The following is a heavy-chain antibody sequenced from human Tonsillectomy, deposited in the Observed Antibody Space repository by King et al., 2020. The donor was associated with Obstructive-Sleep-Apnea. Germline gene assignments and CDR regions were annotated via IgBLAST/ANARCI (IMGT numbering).Heavy chain of an antibody. J-gene: IGHJ6*02. D-gene: IGHD4-23*01. CDR1: GFTFSGSG. V-gene: IGHV3-73*01. CDR3: TRRSHTGTAVSGMDV. Sequence: VQLVESGGGLVQPGGSLKLSCAASGFTFSGSGIHWVRQASGKGLEWVGRIRSKDNYATAYAASVRGRFTISRDDSMNTAYLQMNSLKTDDPAVYYCTRRSHTGTAVSGMDVWGQGTTVTVSS. CDR2: IRSKDNYAT.